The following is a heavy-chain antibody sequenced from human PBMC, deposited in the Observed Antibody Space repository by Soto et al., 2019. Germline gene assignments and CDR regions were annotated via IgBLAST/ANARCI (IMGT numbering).Heavy chain of an antibody. V-gene: IGHV1-18*01. Sequence: QVQLVQSGAEVKKPGASVKVSCKASGYTFTSYGISWVRQAPGQGLDWMGWISAYNGNTNYAQKLQGRVTMTTDTSTSTAYMELRSLRSDDTAVYYCARDRYCSSTSCPSLSLYGMDVWGQGTTVTVSS. CDR1: GYTFTSYG. CDR2: ISAYNGNT. D-gene: IGHD2-2*01. J-gene: IGHJ6*02. CDR3: ARDRYCSSTSCPSLSLYGMDV.